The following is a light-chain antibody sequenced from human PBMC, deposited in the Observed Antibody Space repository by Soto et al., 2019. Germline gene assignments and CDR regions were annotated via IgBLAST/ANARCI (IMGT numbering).Light chain of an antibody. CDR3: QQYNNWPLT. Sequence: EIVMTQFPATLSVSPGERATLSCRASQSVSNNLAWYQQKPGQAPRLLIYGASTRATGVPARFSGSGSGTDFTLTMSSLLSEDFAVYYCQQYNNWPLTFGQGTRLEI. V-gene: IGKV3-15*01. J-gene: IGKJ5*01. CDR2: GAS. CDR1: QSVSNN.